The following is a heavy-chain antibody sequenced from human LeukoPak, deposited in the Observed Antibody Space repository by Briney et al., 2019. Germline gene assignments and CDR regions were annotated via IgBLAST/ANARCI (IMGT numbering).Heavy chain of an antibody. CDR1: GFTFSSFN. V-gene: IGHV3-21*01. J-gene: IGHJ4*02. CDR2: ISSSRSYI. Sequence: GGSLRLSCAASGFTFSSFNMNWVRQAPGKGLEWVSSISSSRSYIYYADSVKGRFTISRDNAKNSLYLQMNSLRAEDTAIYYCARAPTSEQQLQFDYWGQGTLVTVSS. D-gene: IGHD6-13*01. CDR3: ARAPTSEQQLQFDY.